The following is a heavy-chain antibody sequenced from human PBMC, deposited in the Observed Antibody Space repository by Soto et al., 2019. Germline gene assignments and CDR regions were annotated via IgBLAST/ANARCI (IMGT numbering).Heavy chain of an antibody. CDR1: GIAFSGHG. J-gene: IGHJ4*02. CDR3: ARDGVGGTVFFGYLDY. Sequence: ESGGGVVQPGGSLRLSCAASGIAFSGHGMHWVRQAPGKGLEWVAVIRFDGSNIYYGDSVKGRFTISRDNSKNTLYLQMNSLRAEDTAVYYCARDGVGGTVFFGYLDYWGPGALVTVSS. V-gene: IGHV3-33*01. CDR2: IRFDGSNI. D-gene: IGHD1-26*01.